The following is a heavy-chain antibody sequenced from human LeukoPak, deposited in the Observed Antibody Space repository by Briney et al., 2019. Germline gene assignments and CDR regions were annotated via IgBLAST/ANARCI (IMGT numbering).Heavy chain of an antibody. CDR1: GFTFSSYA. CDR2: ISYDGSNK. Sequence: PGGSLRLSCAASGFTFSSYAMHWVRQAPGKGLEWVAVISYDGSNKYYADSVKGRFTISRDNAKNSLYLQMNSLRAEDTAVYYCARDLDPYYDFWSGSDYWGQGTLVTVSS. J-gene: IGHJ4*02. CDR3: ARDLDPYYDFWSGSDY. D-gene: IGHD3-3*01. V-gene: IGHV3-30-3*01.